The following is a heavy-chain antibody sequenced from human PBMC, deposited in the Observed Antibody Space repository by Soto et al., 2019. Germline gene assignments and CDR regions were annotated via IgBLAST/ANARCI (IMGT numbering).Heavy chain of an antibody. V-gene: IGHV4-30-2*01. CDR3: ARSTRTVTTFDY. D-gene: IGHD4-17*01. J-gene: IGHJ4*02. CDR1: SDSISGYY. CDR2: IYHSGST. Sequence: SETLSLTCTVSSDSISGYYWSWIRQPPGKGLEWIGYIYHSGSTYYNPSLKSRVTISVDRSKNQFSLKLSSVTAADTAVYYCARSTRTVTTFDYWGQGTLVTVSS.